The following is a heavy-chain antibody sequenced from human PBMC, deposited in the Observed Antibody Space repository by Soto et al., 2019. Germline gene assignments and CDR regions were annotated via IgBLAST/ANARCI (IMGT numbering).Heavy chain of an antibody. J-gene: IGHJ3*02. D-gene: IGHD2-15*01. CDR2: ISSGSRTI. CDR1: GFTFSDYR. CDR3: AKALVTDHDAFDI. V-gene: IGHV3-48*01. Sequence: GGSLRLSCAASGFTFSDYRMNWVRQAPGKGLEWVSYISSGSRTIYYADSVKGRFTISRDNSKNTLYLQMNSLRAEDTAVYYCAKALVTDHDAFDIWGQGTMVTVSS.